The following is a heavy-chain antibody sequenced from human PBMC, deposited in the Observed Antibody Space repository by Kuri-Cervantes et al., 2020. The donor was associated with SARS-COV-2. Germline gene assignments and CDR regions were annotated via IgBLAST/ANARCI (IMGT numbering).Heavy chain of an antibody. D-gene: IGHD3-22*01. CDR3: GASGYWKDWFDP. J-gene: IGHJ5*02. Sequence: ASVKVSCKASGYTFTGYYMHWVRLAPGQGLEWMGWINPNSGGTNYAQKFQGRVTMTRDTSISTAYMELSRLRSDDTAVYYCGASGYWKDWFDPWGQGTLVTVSS. CDR2: INPNSGGT. V-gene: IGHV1-2*02. CDR1: GYTFTGYY.